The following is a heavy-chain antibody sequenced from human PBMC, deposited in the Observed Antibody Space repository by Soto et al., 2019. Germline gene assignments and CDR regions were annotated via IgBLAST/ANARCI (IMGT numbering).Heavy chain of an antibody. CDR1: GYTFSTHD. Sequence: QVQLVQSGAEVKKPGASVKVSCKASGYTFSTHDINWVRQATGQGLEWMGWMNPNSGYTGYAQKFQGRLTMTRNTSITTAYMGLSSLRSEDTAVYYCARVAGYSYGLYAFDIWGQGTMVTVSS. J-gene: IGHJ3*02. V-gene: IGHV1-8*01. CDR3: ARVAGYSYGLYAFDI. CDR2: MNPNSGYT. D-gene: IGHD5-18*01.